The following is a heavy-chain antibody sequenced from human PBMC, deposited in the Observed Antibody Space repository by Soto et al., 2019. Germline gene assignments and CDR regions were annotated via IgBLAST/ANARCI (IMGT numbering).Heavy chain of an antibody. J-gene: IGHJ6*02. D-gene: IGHD5-18*01. V-gene: IGHV3-48*03. Sequence: EVQLVESGGGVVQPGGSLRLTCVASGFTFSSYEMQWVHQAPGKGLEWLSYISDSGKMIFYADSVKGRFTISRDNAKMSLYLQMDSLTAADTAVYYCARDFPRQLRLGGMDVWGQGTTVTVS. CDR3: ARDFPRQLRLGGMDV. CDR1: GFTFSSYE. CDR2: ISDSGKMI.